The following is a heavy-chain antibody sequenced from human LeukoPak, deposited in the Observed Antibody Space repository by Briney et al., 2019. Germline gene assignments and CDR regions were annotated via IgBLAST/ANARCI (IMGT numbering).Heavy chain of an antibody. CDR3: ARVSSYHPGRYYFDY. J-gene: IGHJ4*02. D-gene: IGHD6-6*01. CDR2: ISSSNSYI. Sequence: PGGSLRLSCAASGFTFSSYSMNWVRQAPGKGLEWVSSISSSNSYIYYADSVKGRFTISRDNAKNSLYLQMNSLRAEDTAVYYCARVSSYHPGRYYFDYWGQGTLVTVSS. V-gene: IGHV3-21*01. CDR1: GFTFSSYS.